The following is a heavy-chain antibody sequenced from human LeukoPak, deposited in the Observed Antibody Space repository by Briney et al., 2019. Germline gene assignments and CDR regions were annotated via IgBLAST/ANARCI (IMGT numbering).Heavy chain of an antibody. D-gene: IGHD6-13*01. V-gene: IGHV3-23*01. CDR2: ISGSGGST. Sequence: GGSLRLSCAASGFTFSTYTMNWVRQAPGKGLEWVSAISGSGGSTYYADSVKGRFTISRDNSKNTLYLQMNSLRAEDTAVYYCAKDAGIAAAGTGYFDYWGQGTLVTVSS. CDR1: GFTFSTYT. J-gene: IGHJ4*02. CDR3: AKDAGIAAAGTGYFDY.